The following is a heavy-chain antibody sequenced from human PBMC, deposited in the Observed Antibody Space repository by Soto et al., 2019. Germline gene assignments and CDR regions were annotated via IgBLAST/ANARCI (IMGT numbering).Heavy chain of an antibody. V-gene: IGHV1-18*01. Sequence: GASVKVSCKASGFTFSNYGLNWVRQAPGQGLEWMGWVSANNGHTNYAQNLQGRVSMTTDTSTSTAYMELRGLTFDDTAVYYCARDIESVTARHFFYYYAMDVWGQGTTVTVCS. D-gene: IGHD2-8*01. J-gene: IGHJ6*02. CDR3: ARDIESVTARHFFYYYAMDV. CDR2: VSANNGHT. CDR1: GFTFSNYG.